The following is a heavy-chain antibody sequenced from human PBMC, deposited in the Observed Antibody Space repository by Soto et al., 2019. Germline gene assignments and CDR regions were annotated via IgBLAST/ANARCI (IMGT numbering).Heavy chain of an antibody. CDR3: ASGWAFNI. CDR2: TYYRSKWYN. D-gene: IGHD3-16*01. J-gene: IGHJ3*02. Sequence: SQTLSLTCVISGDSVSSNNAAWNWIRQSPSRGLEWLGRTYYRSKWYNDYAVSVKSRIIINSDTSKNQSSLQLNSVTPEDTAVYYCASGWAFNIWGQGTRVTVSS. V-gene: IGHV6-1*01. CDR1: GDSVSSNNAA.